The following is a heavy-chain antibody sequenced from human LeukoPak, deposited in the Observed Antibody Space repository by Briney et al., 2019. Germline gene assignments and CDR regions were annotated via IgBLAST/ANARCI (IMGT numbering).Heavy chain of an antibody. J-gene: IGHJ5*02. CDR2: ISISSSTI. V-gene: IGHV3-48*01. CDR1: GFTFSSYD. Sequence: GGSLRLSCAASGFTFSSYDMNWIRQAPGKGLEWVSYISISSSTIYYAGSVKGRFTISRDNAKNSLYLQMNSLRAEDTAIYYCARGPPLFDPWGQGTLVTVSS. CDR3: ARGPPLFDP.